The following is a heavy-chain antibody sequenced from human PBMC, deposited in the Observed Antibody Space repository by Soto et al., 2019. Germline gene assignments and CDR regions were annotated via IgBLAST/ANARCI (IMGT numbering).Heavy chain of an antibody. V-gene: IGHV3-13*01. J-gene: IGHJ3*01. Sequence: EGQLVESGGGLVQAGGSLRLSCAVSGFTISRYAFHWVRQGTGEGLQWVSLIGTPGRAYYAGSVKGRFTITREDAKHSLYLQMNSLRDGDTAVYYCARGGGFGEQYSDAFDLWGQGTMVTVSS. CDR2: IGTPGRA. D-gene: IGHD3-10*01. CDR3: ARGGGFGEQYSDAFDL. CDR1: GFTISRYA.